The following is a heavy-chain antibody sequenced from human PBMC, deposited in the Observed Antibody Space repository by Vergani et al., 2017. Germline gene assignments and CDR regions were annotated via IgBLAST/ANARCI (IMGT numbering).Heavy chain of an antibody. V-gene: IGHV1-2*02. Sequence: QVQLVQSGAEVKKPGASVKVSCKASGYTFTGYYMHWVRQAPGQGLEWMGWINPNSGDTNYAQKFQGRVTMTRDTSISTAYMELSRLRSDDTAVYYCAREYIAVAGHFDYWGQGTLVTVSS. D-gene: IGHD6-19*01. J-gene: IGHJ4*02. CDR2: INPNSGDT. CDR3: AREYIAVAGHFDY. CDR1: GYTFTGYY.